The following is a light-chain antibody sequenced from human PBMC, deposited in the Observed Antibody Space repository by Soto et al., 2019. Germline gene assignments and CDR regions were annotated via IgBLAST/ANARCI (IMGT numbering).Light chain of an antibody. CDR3: QHGYVAPYN. CDR1: QDINVY. Sequence: DIQMTQSPSSVSASVGDTVTITCRASQDINVYLNWYQQKPGEVPKLLIYSASSLHNGVPSRFTGSGSETDFTLTIRSLQPEDFATYYCQHGYVAPYNFGQGTKV. J-gene: IGKJ2*01. CDR2: SAS. V-gene: IGKV1-39*01.